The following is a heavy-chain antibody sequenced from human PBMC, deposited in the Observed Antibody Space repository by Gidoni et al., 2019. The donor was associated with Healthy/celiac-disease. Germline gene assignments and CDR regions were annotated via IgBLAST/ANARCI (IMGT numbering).Heavy chain of an antibody. Sequence: EVQLLASGGGLVQPAGSLRLSCAAPGFTFSSYAMSWVRQAPGKGLEWVAAISGSGGSTYYADSVKGRFTISRDNSKNTLYLQMNSLRAEDTAVYYCAKVAVVGGTWVDYWGQGTLVTVSS. D-gene: IGHD1-26*01. CDR3: AKVAVVGGTWVDY. J-gene: IGHJ4*02. CDR2: ISGSGGST. V-gene: IGHV3-23*01. CDR1: GFTFSSYA.